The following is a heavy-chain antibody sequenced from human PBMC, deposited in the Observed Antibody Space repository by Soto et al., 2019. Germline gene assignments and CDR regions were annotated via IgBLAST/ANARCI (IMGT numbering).Heavy chain of an antibody. D-gene: IGHD3-9*01. Sequence: ASVKVSCKASGYTFTSYDINWVRQATGQGLEWMGWMNPNSGNTGYAQKFQGRVTMTRNTSISTAYMELSSLRSEDTAVYYCARSDQTWYYDTLTGYYNWFDHWGQGTLVTVSS. CDR2: MNPNSGNT. CDR3: ARSDQTWYYDTLTGYYNWFDH. J-gene: IGHJ5*02. CDR1: GYTFTSYD. V-gene: IGHV1-8*01.